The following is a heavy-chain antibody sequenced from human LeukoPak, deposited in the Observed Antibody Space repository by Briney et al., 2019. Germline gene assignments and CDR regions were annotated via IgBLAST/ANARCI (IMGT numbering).Heavy chain of an antibody. Sequence: SETLSLTCAVYGGSFSGYYWSWIRQPPGKGLEWIGEINHSGSTTYNPSLKSRVTISVDTSRNQFSLKLSSVTAADTAVYYCAREGSIAVAGLYYYYYYMDVWGKGTTVTVSS. J-gene: IGHJ6*03. D-gene: IGHD6-19*01. CDR3: AREGSIAVAGLYYYYYYMDV. CDR2: INHSGST. CDR1: GGSFSGYY. V-gene: IGHV4-34*01.